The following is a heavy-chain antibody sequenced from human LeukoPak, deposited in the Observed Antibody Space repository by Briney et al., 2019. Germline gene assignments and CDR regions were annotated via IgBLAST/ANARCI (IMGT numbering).Heavy chain of an antibody. V-gene: IGHV3-21*01. J-gene: IGHJ5*02. Sequence: GGSLRLSCEASGFTFSIYTMNWVRQAPGKGLEWVSIISAGSRHIYYADSVRGRLTISRDDAKNSLYLQMNTLRAEDTAVYYCARDGYQVPTTFGTFDPWGQGTLVTVSS. CDR3: ARDGYQVPTTFGTFDP. D-gene: IGHD3-3*01. CDR2: ISAGSRHI. CDR1: GFTFSIYT.